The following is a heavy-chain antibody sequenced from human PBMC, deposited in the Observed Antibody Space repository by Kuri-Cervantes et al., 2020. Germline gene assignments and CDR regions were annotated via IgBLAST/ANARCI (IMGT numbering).Heavy chain of an antibody. CDR3: AKNPLAAGGWFDP. J-gene: IGHJ5*02. Sequence: GGSLRLSCAASGFTFSSYWMSWVRQAPGKGLEWVANIKQDGSEKYYVDSVKGRFTISRDNAKNSLYLQMNSLRAEDTALYYCAKNPLAAGGWFDPWGQGTLVTVSS. CDR1: GFTFSSYW. CDR2: IKQDGSEK. V-gene: IGHV3-7*03. D-gene: IGHD6-13*01.